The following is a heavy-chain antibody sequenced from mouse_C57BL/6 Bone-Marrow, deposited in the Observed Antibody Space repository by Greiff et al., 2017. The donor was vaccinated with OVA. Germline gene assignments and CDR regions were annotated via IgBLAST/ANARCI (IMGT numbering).Heavy chain of an antibody. Sequence: EVPLVESGGGLVQPGGSLKLSCAASGFTFSDYYMYWVRQTPEKRLEWVAYISNGGGSTYYPDTVKGRFTISRDNAKNTLYLQMSRLKSEDTAMYYCARLKAMDYWGQGTSVTVSS. CDR1: GFTFSDYY. CDR2: ISNGGGST. CDR3: ARLKAMDY. J-gene: IGHJ4*01. V-gene: IGHV5-12*01.